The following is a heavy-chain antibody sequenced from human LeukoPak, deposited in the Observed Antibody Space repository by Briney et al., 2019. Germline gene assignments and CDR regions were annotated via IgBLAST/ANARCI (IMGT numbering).Heavy chain of an antibody. CDR1: GFTVSSNC. J-gene: IGHJ6*03. D-gene: IGHD4-23*01. CDR3: ARVVRGGNYYYYYMDV. V-gene: IGHV3-66*02. CDR2: IYSGGST. Sequence: GGSLRLSCAASGFTVSSNCMSWVRQAPGKGLEWVSVIYSGGSTYYADSVKGRFTISRDNSKNTLYLQMNSLRAEDTAVYYCARVVRGGNYYYYYMDVWGKGTTVTVSS.